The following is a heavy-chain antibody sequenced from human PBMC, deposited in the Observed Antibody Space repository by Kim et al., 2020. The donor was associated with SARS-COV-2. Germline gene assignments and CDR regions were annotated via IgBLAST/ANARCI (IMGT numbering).Heavy chain of an antibody. CDR2: ISYDGSNK. J-gene: IGHJ4*02. V-gene: IGHV3-30*18. CDR3: AKHNWNDPVPFDY. Sequence: GGSLRLSCAASGFTFSSYGMHWVRQAPGKGLEWVAVISYDGSNKYYADSVKGRFTISRDNSKNTLYLQMNSLRAEDTAVYYCAKHNWNDPVPFDYWGKGTLVTVSS. CDR1: GFTFSSYG. D-gene: IGHD1-20*01.